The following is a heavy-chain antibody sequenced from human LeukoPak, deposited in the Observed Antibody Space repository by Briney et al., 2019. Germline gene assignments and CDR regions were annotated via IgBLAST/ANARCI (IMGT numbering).Heavy chain of an antibody. CDR1: GFTFTSST. J-gene: IGHJ6*02. D-gene: IGHD3-10*01. Sequence: SVKVSCKASGFTFTSSTIQWVRQARGQRLEWIGWIVVGSGNTNYAQKFQEGVTITRDMSTSTAYMELSSLRSEDTAVYYCAADSTGGGSGYYYYYGMDVWGLGTTVTVSS. V-gene: IGHV1-58*02. CDR2: IVVGSGNT. CDR3: AADSTGGGSGYYYYYGMDV.